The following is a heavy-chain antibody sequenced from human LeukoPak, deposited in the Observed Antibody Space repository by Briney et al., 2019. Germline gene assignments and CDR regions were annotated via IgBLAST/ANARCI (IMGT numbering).Heavy chain of an antibody. CDR1: GYTFTSYG. J-gene: IGHJ4*02. V-gene: IGHV1-18*01. CDR3: ARDLMVRGFNIFGY. CDR2: ISAYNGNT. D-gene: IGHD3-10*01. Sequence: ASVKVSCKGSGYTFTSYGISWVRQAPGQGLEWMGWISAYNGNTNYAQKLQGRVTMTTDTSTSTAYMELRSLRSDDTAMYYCARDLMVRGFNIFGYWGQGTLVTVSS.